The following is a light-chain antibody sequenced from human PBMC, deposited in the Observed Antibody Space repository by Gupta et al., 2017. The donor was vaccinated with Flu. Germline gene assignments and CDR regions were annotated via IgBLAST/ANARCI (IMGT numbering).Light chain of an antibody. CDR1: KSWVQAHGNNY. CDR2: LGS. Sequence: VTTGGSATGQCSGSKSWVQAHGNNYLNWYLPKPGQSPQLLIYLGSNRASGVPDRFSGSGAGTDLTLTISRVEAEDFGIYYCKHARQCPWTLGHGTKVEIK. CDR3: KHARQCPWT. J-gene: IGKJ1*01. V-gene: IGKV2-28*01.